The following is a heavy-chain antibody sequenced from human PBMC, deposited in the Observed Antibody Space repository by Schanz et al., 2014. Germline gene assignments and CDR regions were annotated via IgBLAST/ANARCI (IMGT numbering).Heavy chain of an antibody. CDR1: GFAFSSYG. J-gene: IGHJ5*02. CDR2: MNESHSTI. Sequence: EVQLLESGGGLVQPGGSLRLSCLASGFAFSSYGMNWLRQAPGKGLEWVSAMNESHSTIYYADSVRGRFTISSDSSKNTLYLQMSSLRADDTAVYYCAKAADWPVTRFDPWGQGTLVTVSS. CDR3: AKAADWPVTRFDP. V-gene: IGHV3-23*01. D-gene: IGHD3-9*01.